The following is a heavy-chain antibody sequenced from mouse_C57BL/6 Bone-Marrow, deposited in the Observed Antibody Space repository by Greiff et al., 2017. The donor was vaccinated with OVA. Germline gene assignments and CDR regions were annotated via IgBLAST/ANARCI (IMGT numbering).Heavy chain of an antibody. V-gene: IGHV1-61*01. CDR1: GYTFTSYW. CDR3: ARYYDYDHYYAMDY. Sequence: VQLQQPGAELVRPGSSVKLSCKASGYTFTSYWMDWVKQRPGQGLEWIGNIYPSDSETHYNQKFKDKATLTVDKSSSTAYMQLSSLTSEDSAVYYCARYYDYDHYYAMDYWGQGTSVTVSS. CDR2: IYPSDSET. J-gene: IGHJ4*01. D-gene: IGHD2-4*01.